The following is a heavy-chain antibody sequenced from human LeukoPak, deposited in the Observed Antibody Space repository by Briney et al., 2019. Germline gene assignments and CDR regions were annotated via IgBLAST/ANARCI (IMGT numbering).Heavy chain of an antibody. Sequence: GESLQISCKGSGYSFASYWIGWVRQMPGKGLEWMGIIYPGDSETRYSPSFQGQVTISADKSISTAYLQWSSLKASDTAMYYCARTTRGYSYGTDDAFDIWSQGTMVTVSS. CDR2: IYPGDSET. J-gene: IGHJ3*02. CDR3: ARTTRGYSYGTDDAFDI. V-gene: IGHV5-51*01. D-gene: IGHD5-18*01. CDR1: GYSFASYW.